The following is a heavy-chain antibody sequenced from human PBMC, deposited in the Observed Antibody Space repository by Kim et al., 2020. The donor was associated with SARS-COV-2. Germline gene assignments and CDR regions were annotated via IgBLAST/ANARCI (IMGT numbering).Heavy chain of an antibody. V-gene: IGHV3-23*01. CDR3: AKDLTGFDP. CDR2: ST. J-gene: IGHJ5*02. Sequence: STYYADSVKGRFTISRDNAKNTLYLQMNSLRAEDTAVYYCAKDLTGFDPWGQGTLVTVSS.